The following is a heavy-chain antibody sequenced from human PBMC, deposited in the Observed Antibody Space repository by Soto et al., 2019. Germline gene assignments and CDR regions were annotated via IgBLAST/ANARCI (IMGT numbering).Heavy chain of an antibody. V-gene: IGHV3-48*03. J-gene: IGHJ6*02. Sequence: HPSETLRLSCAASGFTFSSYEMNWVRQAPGKGLEWVSYISSSGSTIYYADSVKGRFTISRDNAKNSLYLQMNSLRAEDTAVYYCARDVKAWFGELVNSPYYYYGMDVWGQGTTVTVSS. CDR1: GFTFSSYE. CDR2: ISSSGSTI. CDR3: ARDVKAWFGELVNSPYYYYGMDV. D-gene: IGHD3-10*01.